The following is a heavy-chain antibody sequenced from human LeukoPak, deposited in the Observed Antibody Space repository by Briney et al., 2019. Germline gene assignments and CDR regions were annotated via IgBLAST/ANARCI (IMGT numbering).Heavy chain of an antibody. Sequence: GGSLRLSCAASGFNVSDSDMHWVRQAPGKGLEWVAFTRSNGGNKYYGDSGKGRFTISRDNSKNTLYLQMNSLRSEDTAVYYCARERTSSGARNFDYWGQGTLVTVSS. V-gene: IGHV3-30*02. CDR3: ARERTSSGARNFDY. CDR1: GFNVSDSD. D-gene: IGHD6-19*01. CDR2: TRSNGGNK. J-gene: IGHJ4*02.